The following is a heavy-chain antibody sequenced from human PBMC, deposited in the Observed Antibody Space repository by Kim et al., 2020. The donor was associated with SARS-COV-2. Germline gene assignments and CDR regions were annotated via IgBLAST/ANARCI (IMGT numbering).Heavy chain of an antibody. CDR1: GFHFSSYS. D-gene: IGHD1-1*01. CDR3: ARGVPSNDGERSTALHI. Sequence: GGSLRLSCAGSGFHFSSYSMTWVRQAPGKGLEWVSSISRSSSYIYYADSVKGRFTVSRDNAKNSLYLQMNSLRAEDTAVYFCARGVPSNDGERSTALHIWGQGTVVTVS. CDR2: ISRSSSYI. J-gene: IGHJ3*02. V-gene: IGHV3-21*01.